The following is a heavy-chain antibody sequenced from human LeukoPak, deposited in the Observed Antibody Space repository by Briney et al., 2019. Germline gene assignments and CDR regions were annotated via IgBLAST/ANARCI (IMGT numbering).Heavy chain of an antibody. Sequence: GGSLRLSCAASGFTFDDYGMSWVRQAPGKGLEWVSGINWNGGSTGYADSVKGRFTISIDNAKNSLYLQMNSLRAEDTALYYCARVKVTMVRGVIASDAFDIWGQGTMVTVSS. V-gene: IGHV3-20*04. CDR1: GFTFDDYG. D-gene: IGHD3-10*01. CDR3: ARVKVTMVRGVIASDAFDI. J-gene: IGHJ3*02. CDR2: INWNGGST.